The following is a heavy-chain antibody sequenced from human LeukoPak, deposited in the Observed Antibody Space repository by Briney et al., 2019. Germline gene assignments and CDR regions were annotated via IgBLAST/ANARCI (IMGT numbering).Heavy chain of an antibody. CDR2: IKQDGSEK. Sequence: GGSLRLSCAASGFTFSSYWMSWVRQAPGKGLEWVANIKQDGSEKYYVDSVKGRFTISRDNAKNSLYLQMNSLRAEDTAVYYCARTITYYDFWSGSPVFDIWGQGTMVTVSS. J-gene: IGHJ3*02. CDR1: GFTFSSYW. CDR3: ARTITYYDFWSGSPVFDI. D-gene: IGHD3-3*01. V-gene: IGHV3-7*01.